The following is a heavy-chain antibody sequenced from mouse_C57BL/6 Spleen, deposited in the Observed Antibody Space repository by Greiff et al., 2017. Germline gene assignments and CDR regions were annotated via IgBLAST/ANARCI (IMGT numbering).Heavy chain of an antibody. CDR1: GYTFTGYW. D-gene: IGHD3-3*01. Sequence: QVQLQQSGAELMQPGASVKLSCKATGYTFTGYWIEWVKQRPGHGLEWIGEILPGDGSTNYNEKFKGKATFTADTSSNTAYMQLSSLTTEDSAINYCARWGQRLDYWGQGTTLTVSS. CDR3: ARWGQRLDY. V-gene: IGHV1-9*01. J-gene: IGHJ2*01. CDR2: ILPGDGST.